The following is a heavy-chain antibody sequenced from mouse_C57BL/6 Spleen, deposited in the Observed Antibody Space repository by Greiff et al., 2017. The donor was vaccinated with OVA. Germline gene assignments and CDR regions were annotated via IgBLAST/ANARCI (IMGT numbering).Heavy chain of an antibody. J-gene: IGHJ4*01. CDR2: INPGSGGT. V-gene: IGHV1-54*01. Sequence: VQLQQSGAELVRPGTSVKVSCKASGYAFTNYLIEWVKQRPGQGLEWIGVINPGSGGTNYNEKFKGKATLTADKSSRTAYMQLSSLTSEDSAVYFCARNDGYAMDYWGQGTSVTVSS. CDR3: ARNDGYAMDY. CDR1: GYAFTNYL. D-gene: IGHD2-3*01.